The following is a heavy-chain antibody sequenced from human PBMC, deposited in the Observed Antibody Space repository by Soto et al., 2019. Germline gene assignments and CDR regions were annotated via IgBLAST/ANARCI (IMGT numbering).Heavy chain of an antibody. Sequence: GESLKISCKGSGYSFTRYWISWVREMPGKGLEWMGRIDPSDSYSNYSPSFQGHVTISADKSISTAYLQWSSLKASDTAMYYCARPMLGYYYYGMHVWGQGTTVTVS. J-gene: IGHJ6*02. D-gene: IGHD3-10*02. V-gene: IGHV5-10-1*01. CDR3: ARPMLGYYYYGMHV. CDR2: IDPSDSYS. CDR1: GYSFTRYW.